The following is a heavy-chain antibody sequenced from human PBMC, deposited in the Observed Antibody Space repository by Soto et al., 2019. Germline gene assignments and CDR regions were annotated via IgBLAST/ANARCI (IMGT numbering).Heavy chain of an antibody. V-gene: IGHV4-34*01. CDR1: GGSFSGYY. D-gene: IGHD3-3*01. J-gene: IGHJ6*02. CDR2: INHSGST. Sequence: SETLSLTCAVYGGSFSGYYWSWIRQPPGKGLEWIGEINHSGSTNYNPSLKSRVTISVDTSKNQFSLKLSSVTAADTAVYYCARGFRYDFWSGSSGYGMDVWGQGTTVTVSS. CDR3: ARGFRYDFWSGSSGYGMDV.